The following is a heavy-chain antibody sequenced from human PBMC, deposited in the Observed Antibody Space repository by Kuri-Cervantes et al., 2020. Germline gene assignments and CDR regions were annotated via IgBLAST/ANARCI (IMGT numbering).Heavy chain of an antibody. V-gene: IGHV1-2*02. CDR2: INPNSGGT. D-gene: IGHD3-22*01. CDR3: ARVRSYYDSSGYYGGEYFDY. CDR1: RYSFTGYY. J-gene: IGHJ4*02. Sequence: ASVKVSCKASRYSFTGYYMHWVRQAPGQGLEWMGWINPNSGGTNYAQKFQGRVTITADKSTSTAYMELSSLRSEDTAVYYCARVRSYYDSSGYYGGEYFDYWGQGTLVTVSS.